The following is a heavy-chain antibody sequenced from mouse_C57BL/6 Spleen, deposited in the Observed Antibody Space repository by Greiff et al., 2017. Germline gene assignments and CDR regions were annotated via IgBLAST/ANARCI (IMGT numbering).Heavy chain of an antibody. V-gene: IGHV5-9-1*02. J-gene: IGHJ1*03. Sequence: EVMLVASGEGLVKPGGSLKLSCAASGFTFSSYAMSWVRQTPEKRLEWVAYISSGGDYIYYADTVKGRFTISRDNARNTLYLQMSSLKSEDTAMYYCTRIYYGSSYGYFDVWGTGTTVTVSS. CDR3: TRIYYGSSYGYFDV. D-gene: IGHD1-1*01. CDR2: ISSGGDYI. CDR1: GFTFSSYA.